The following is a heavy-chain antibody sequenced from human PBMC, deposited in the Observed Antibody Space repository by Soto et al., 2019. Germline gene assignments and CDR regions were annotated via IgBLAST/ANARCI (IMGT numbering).Heavy chain of an antibody. J-gene: IGHJ6*02. V-gene: IGHV4-59*08. CDR1: AGSISSYY. CDR2: IYYSGST. CDR3: ARLIRYGIYGMDV. Sequence: SETLSLTCTVSAGSISSYYWSWIRQPPGKGLEWIGYIYYSGSTNYNPSVKSRVTISVDTSKNQFSLKLSSVTAADTAVYYCARLIRYGIYGMDVWGQGTTVTVSS. D-gene: IGHD3-9*01.